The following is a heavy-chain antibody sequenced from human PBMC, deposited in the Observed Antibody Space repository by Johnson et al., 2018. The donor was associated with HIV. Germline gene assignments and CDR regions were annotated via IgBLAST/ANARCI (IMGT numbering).Heavy chain of an antibody. V-gene: IGHV3-30*04. CDR1: GFTFSSYA. Sequence: QMLLVESGGGVVQPGRSLRLSCAASGFTFSSYAMHWVRQAPGKGLEWVAVISYDGSNKYYADSVKGRFTISRGNSKNTLYLQMNSLRAEDTAVYYCARYSPRIVGVPDAFDIWGQGTMVTVSS. J-gene: IGHJ3*02. CDR3: ARYSPRIVGVPDAFDI. CDR2: ISYDGSNK. D-gene: IGHD1-26*01.